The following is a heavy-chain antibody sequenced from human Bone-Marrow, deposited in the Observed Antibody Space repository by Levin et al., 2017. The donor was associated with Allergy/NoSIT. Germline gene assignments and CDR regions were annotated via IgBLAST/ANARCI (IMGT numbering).Heavy chain of an antibody. CDR2: ISPDGSSA. Sequence: ASVKVSCVASGFDFTGDWMHWVRQVPGKGLVWVSRISPDGSSAKYADSVEGRFSISRDNAKNMVYLQMHSLRAEDTPVYYCVRNREYSSGWYGLADYHHGMDVWGQGTTVTVSS. CDR3: VRNREYSSGWYGLADYHHGMDV. V-gene: IGHV3-74*01. D-gene: IGHD6-19*01. J-gene: IGHJ6*02. CDR1: GFDFTGDW.